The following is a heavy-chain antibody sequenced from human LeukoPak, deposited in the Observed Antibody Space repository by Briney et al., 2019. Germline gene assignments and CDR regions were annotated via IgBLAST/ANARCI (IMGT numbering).Heavy chain of an antibody. J-gene: IGHJ5*02. CDR1: GYTFTGYY. CDR3: ARSSFWSGYLFDP. D-gene: IGHD3-3*01. V-gene: IGHV1-2*06. CDR2: INPNSGGT. Sequence: ASVKVSCKASGYTFTGYYMHWVRQVPGQGLEWMGRINPNSGGTNYAQKFQGRVTMTRDTSISTAYMELSRLRSDDTAVYYCARSSFWSGYLFDPWGQGTLVTVSS.